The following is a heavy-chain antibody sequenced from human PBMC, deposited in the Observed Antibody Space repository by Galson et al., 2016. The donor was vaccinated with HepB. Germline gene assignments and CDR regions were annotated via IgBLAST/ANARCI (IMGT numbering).Heavy chain of an antibody. CDR2: ISYDGNNK. CDR3: AKDLRGYYDFLFGMDV. Sequence: SLRLSCAASGFSFSNHGMHWVRQAPGKGLEWVAFISYDGNNKYYADSVKGRFTISRGNSKNTLILQMNSQRAEDTAVYYCAKDLRGYYDFLFGMDVWGQGTTGTVSS. D-gene: IGHD3-3*01. CDR1: GFSFSNHG. J-gene: IGHJ6*02. V-gene: IGHV3-30*18.